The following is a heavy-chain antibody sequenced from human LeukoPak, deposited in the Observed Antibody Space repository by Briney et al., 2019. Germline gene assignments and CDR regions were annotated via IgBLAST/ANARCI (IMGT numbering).Heavy chain of an antibody. J-gene: IGHJ6*03. CDR3: AKDSSSYDWGYMDV. CDR1: GFIFRSFW. Sequence: GGSLRLSCEASGFIFRSFWMSWVRQAPGKGLEWVSLIGGSDGRTRYADSVKGRFTISRDNSKNTLYLEMNSLRAEDTAVYYCAKDSSSYDWGYMDVWGKGTTVTISS. D-gene: IGHD3-22*01. V-gene: IGHV3-23*01. CDR2: IGGSDGRT.